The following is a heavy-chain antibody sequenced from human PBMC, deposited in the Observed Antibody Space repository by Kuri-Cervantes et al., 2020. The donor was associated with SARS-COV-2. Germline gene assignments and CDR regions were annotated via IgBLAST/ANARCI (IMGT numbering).Heavy chain of an antibody. V-gene: IGHV4-34*01. CDR1: GGSFSGYY. D-gene: IGHD6-19*01. J-gene: IGHJ5*02. CDR3: ARGTRTSGWYVGNWFDP. CDR2: INHSGST. Sequence: SGTLSLTCAVYGGSFSGYYLSWIRQPPGKGLEWIGEINHSGSTNYNPSLKSRVTRSVDTSKNQFSLKLSSVTAADTAVYYCARGTRTSGWYVGNWFDPWGQGTLVTVSS.